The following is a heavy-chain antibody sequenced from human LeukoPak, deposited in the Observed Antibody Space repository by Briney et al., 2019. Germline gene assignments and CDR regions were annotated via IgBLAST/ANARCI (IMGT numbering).Heavy chain of an antibody. Sequence: SETLSLTCTVSGGSISSYYWSWIRQPPGKGLEWIGYIYYSGSTNYNPSLKSRVTISVDTSKNQFSLKLSSVTAADTAVYYCAAGGGYYYYYYYGMDVWGQGTTVTVSS. CDR2: IYYSGST. J-gene: IGHJ6*02. CDR3: AAGGGYYYYYYYGMDV. V-gene: IGHV4-59*08. CDR1: GGSISSYY. D-gene: IGHD3-22*01.